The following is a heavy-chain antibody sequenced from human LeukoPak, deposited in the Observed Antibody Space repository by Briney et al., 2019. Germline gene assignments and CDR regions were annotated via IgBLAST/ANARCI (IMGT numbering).Heavy chain of an antibody. D-gene: IGHD2-21*01. J-gene: IGHJ3*01. CDR3: AREGVNSADDPFDV. CDR1: GFTFRSYA. Sequence: GGSLRLSCAASGFTFRSYAMHWVRQAPGKGLEWVAVISYDGGDGSNIYYSDSVKGRFTISRDNCKSTLYLQMNSLRPEDTAVYYCAREGVNSADDPFDVWGQGTMVTVSS. V-gene: IGHV3-30-3*01. CDR2: ISYDGGDGSNI.